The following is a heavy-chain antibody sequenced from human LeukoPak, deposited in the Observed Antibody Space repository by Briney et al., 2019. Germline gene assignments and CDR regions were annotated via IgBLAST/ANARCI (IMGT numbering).Heavy chain of an antibody. CDR1: GGSFSGYY. J-gene: IGHJ4*02. CDR3: ARRGYYGSGSYFFDY. CDR2: INHSGST. Sequence: TTSETLSLACAVYGGSFSGYYWSWIRQPPGKGLEWIGEINHSGSTNYNPSLKSRVTISVDTSKNQFSLKLSSVTAADTAVYYCARRGYYGSGSYFFDYWGQGTLVTVSS. V-gene: IGHV4-34*01. D-gene: IGHD3-10*01.